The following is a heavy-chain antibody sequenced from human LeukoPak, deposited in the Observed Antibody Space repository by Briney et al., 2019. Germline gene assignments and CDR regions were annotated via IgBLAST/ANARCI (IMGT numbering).Heavy chain of an antibody. Sequence: GASVKVSCKASGYTFTTYGISWVRQAPGQGLEWMGWISAYNGDTNYAQKVQGRVTMTTDTSTSTAYMELRSLRSDDTAVYYCARDPPSITMVRGVDDAFDIWGQGTMVTVSS. CDR3: ARDPPSITMVRGVDDAFDI. V-gene: IGHV1-18*01. J-gene: IGHJ3*02. D-gene: IGHD3-10*01. CDR1: GYTFTTYG. CDR2: ISAYNGDT.